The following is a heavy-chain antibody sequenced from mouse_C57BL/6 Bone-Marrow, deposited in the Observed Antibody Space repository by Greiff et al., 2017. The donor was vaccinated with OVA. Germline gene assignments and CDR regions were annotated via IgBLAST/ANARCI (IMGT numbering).Heavy chain of an antibody. V-gene: IGHV1-55*01. CDR3: ARDDGYSPWFAY. CDR2: IYPGSGST. J-gene: IGHJ3*01. Sequence: VQLQQPGAELVKPGASVKMSCKASGYTFTSYWITWVKQRPGQGLEWIGDIYPGSGSTNYNEKFKSKATLTVDTSSSTAYMQLSSLTSEDSAVYYCARDDGYSPWFAYWGQGTLVTVSA. D-gene: IGHD2-3*01. CDR1: GYTFTSYW.